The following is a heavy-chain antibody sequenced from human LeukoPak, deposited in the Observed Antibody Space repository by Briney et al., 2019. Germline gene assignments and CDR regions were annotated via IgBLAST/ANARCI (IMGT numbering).Heavy chain of an antibody. CDR3: AKGSSGWCYYYMDV. J-gene: IGHJ6*03. Sequence: GGSLRLSCAASGFTFDDYAMHWVRQAPGKGLEWVSGISWNSGSIGYADSVKGRFTISRDNAKNSLYLQMNSLRAEDMALYYCAKGSSGWCYYYMDVWGKGTTVTISS. CDR2: ISWNSGSI. CDR1: GFTFDDYA. V-gene: IGHV3-9*03. D-gene: IGHD6-19*01.